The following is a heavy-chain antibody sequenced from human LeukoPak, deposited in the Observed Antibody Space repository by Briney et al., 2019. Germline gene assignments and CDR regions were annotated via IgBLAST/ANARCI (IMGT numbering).Heavy chain of an antibody. CDR2: IYPGDSDT. D-gene: IGHD2-2*01. CDR3: ASPYGGYCSSTSCYNTNDAFDI. J-gene: IGHJ3*02. V-gene: IGHV5-51*01. Sequence: GESLKISCKGSGYSCTSYWIGWVRQMPGKGLEWMGIIYPGDSDTRYSPSFQGQVTISADKSISTAYLQWSSLKASDTAMYYCASPYGGYCSSTSCYNTNDAFDIWGQGTMVTVSS. CDR1: GYSCTSYW.